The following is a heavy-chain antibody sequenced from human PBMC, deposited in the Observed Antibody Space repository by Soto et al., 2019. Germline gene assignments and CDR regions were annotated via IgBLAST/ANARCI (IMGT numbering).Heavy chain of an antibody. CDR1: GFTFSSYG. CDR2: ISYDGSNK. Sequence: QVQLVESGGGVVQPGRSLRLSCAASGFTFSSYGMHWVRQAPGKGLEWVAVISYDGSNKYCADSVKGRFTISRDDSKNTAYLQMNSLKTEDTAVYYCTRQSPTYYYDSSGFDYWGQGTLVTVSS. D-gene: IGHD3-22*01. J-gene: IGHJ4*02. V-gene: IGHV3-30*03. CDR3: TRQSPTYYYDSSGFDY.